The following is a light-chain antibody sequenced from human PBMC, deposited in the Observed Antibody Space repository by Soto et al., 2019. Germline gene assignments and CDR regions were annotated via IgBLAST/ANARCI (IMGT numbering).Light chain of an antibody. CDR3: ETWDSNTNWV. CDR1: SGHSSYI. CDR2: LEGSGSY. J-gene: IGLJ7*01. V-gene: IGLV4-60*03. Sequence: QPVLTQSSSASASLGSSVKLTCTLSSGHSSYIIAWHQQQPGKAPRYLMKLEGSGSYNKGSGVPDRFSGSSSGADRYLTISNLQSEDEADYYCETWDSNTNWVFGGGTQLTVL.